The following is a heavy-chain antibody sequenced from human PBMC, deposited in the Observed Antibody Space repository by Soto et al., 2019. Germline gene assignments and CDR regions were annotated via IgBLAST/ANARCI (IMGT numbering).Heavy chain of an antibody. CDR1: GFTFDDYA. J-gene: IGHJ4*02. V-gene: IGHV3-9*01. CDR3: EKAKPSLSSGYYLDY. D-gene: IGHD3-22*01. Sequence: EVQLVESGGGLVQPGRCLRLACAASGFTFDDYAMHWVRQAPGKGLEWVSGISGNSGSIGYADSVKGRFTISRDNAKNPLYLQMNSLRAEDTALYYCEKAKPSLSSGYYLDYWGQGTLVTVSS. CDR2: ISGNSGSI.